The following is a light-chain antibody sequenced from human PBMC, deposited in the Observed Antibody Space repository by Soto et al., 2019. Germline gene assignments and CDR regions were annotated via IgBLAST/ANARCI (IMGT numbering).Light chain of an antibody. V-gene: IGKV3-20*01. Sequence: EIVLTQSPGTLSLSPGERATLSCRASQSVRSSFFGWYQQKPGQAPRLLIYDVSVRATGIPDRFSGSGSGTDFTLTINRLEPEDFAVYYCQQYENSVMYTFGQGTKLEIK. CDR3: QQYENSVMYT. CDR1: QSVRSSF. CDR2: DVS. J-gene: IGKJ2*01.